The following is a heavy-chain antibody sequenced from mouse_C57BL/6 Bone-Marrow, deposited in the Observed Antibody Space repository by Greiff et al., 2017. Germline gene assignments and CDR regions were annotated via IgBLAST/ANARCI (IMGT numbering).Heavy chain of an antibody. D-gene: IGHD2-3*01. Sequence: QVQLQQSGAELMKPGASVKISCKATGYTFTDYWIEWVKQRPGHGLEWIGDILPGNGSTSYNEKFKGKATFTADTSSNTAYMQLRSLTSEDSAIYDCASCDGDYWGQGTTLTVSS. J-gene: IGHJ2*01. CDR3: ASCDGDY. V-gene: IGHV1-9*01. CDR1: GYTFTDYW. CDR2: ILPGNGST.